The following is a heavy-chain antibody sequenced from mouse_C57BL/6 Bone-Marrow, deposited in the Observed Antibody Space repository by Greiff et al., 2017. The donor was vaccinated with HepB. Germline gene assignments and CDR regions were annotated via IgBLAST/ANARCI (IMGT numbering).Heavy chain of an antibody. CDR2: IDPSDSYT. J-gene: IGHJ3*01. Sequence: QVQLQQPGAELVKPGASVKLSCKASGYTFTSYWMQWVKQRPGQGLEWIGEIDPSDSYTNYNQKFKGKATLTVDTSSSTAYMQLSSLTSEDSAVYYCARGAYWGQGTLSLSLQ. V-gene: IGHV1-50*01. CDR3: ARGAY. CDR1: GYTFTSYW.